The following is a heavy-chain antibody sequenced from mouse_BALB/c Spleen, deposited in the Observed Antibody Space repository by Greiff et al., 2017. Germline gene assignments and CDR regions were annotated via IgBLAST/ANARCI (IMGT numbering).Heavy chain of an antibody. CDR2: IYPGGGYT. V-gene: IGHV1-63*02. CDR1: GYTFTNYW. Sequence: VQLQQSGAELVRPGTSVKMSCTAAGYTFTNYWMGWVKQRPGHGLEWIGDIYPGGGYTNYKEKFKGKATLTADKSSSTAYMQLSSLTSEDSAIYDCARSEDGYAMDYWGQGTSVTVSS. J-gene: IGHJ4*01. CDR3: ARSEDGYAMDY.